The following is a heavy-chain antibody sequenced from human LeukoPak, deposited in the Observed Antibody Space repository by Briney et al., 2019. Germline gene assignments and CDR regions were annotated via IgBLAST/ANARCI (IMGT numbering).Heavy chain of an antibody. V-gene: IGHV4-39*07. Sequence: PSETLSLTCTVSGGSISSSSYYWGWIRQPPGKGLEWIGSIYYSGSTYYNSSLKSRVTISVDTSKNQFSLKLSSVTAADTAVYYCARGSVRITMVRGVSNWFDPWGQGTLVTVSS. CDR2: IYYSGST. J-gene: IGHJ5*02. D-gene: IGHD3-10*01. CDR1: GGSISSSSYY. CDR3: ARGSVRITMVRGVSNWFDP.